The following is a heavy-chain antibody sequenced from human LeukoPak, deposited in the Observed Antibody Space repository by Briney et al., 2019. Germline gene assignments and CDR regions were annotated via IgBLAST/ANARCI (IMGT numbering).Heavy chain of an antibody. Sequence: ASVKVSCKASGYTFTSYYMHWVRQAPGQGLEWMGIINPSGGSTSYAQKLQGRVTMTRDTSTSTVYMELSSLRSEDTAVYYCARDWSNYYDSSGYYYVLCYWGQGTLVTVSS. J-gene: IGHJ4*02. V-gene: IGHV1-46*01. CDR1: GYTFTSYY. CDR3: ARDWSNYYDSSGYYYVLCY. CDR2: INPSGGST. D-gene: IGHD3-22*01.